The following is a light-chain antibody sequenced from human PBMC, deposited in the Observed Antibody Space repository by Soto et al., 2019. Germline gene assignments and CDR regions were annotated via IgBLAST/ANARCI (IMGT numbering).Light chain of an antibody. CDR3: SSYAGSNNFRV. CDR1: SSDVGYYNS. V-gene: IGLV2-8*01. Sequence: QSALTQPPSASGSPGQSVTISCTGTSSDVGYYNSVSWYQQHPGKAPKLMIYEVIKRPSGVPDRFSGSQSGNTASLTVSGLQAEDEADYYCSSYAGSNNFRVFGGGTKLTVL. CDR2: EVI. J-gene: IGLJ2*01.